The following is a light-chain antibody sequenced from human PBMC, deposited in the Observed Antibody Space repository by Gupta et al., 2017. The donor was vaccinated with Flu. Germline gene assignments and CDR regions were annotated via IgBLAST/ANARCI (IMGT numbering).Light chain of an antibody. CDR2: GAS. J-gene: IGKJ2*01. CDR3: QHSHSSPPGST. Sequence: EIVLTQSPGALSLSPGERATLSCRASQYITSSSLSWYQHRPGQAPRLLIYGASTRPTGVPERFSGSGSATDFTLTISRLEPEDFAVYYCQHSHSSPPGSTFGRGTKVEIK. CDR1: QYITSSS. V-gene: IGKV3-20*01.